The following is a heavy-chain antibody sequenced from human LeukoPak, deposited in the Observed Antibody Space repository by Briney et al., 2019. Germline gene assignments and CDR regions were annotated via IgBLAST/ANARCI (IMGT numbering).Heavy chain of an antibody. CDR2: INSDGSST. Sequence: AGGSLRLSCAASGFTFNTYWMHWVRQAPGKGLVWVSRINSDGSSTNYADSVGGRFTISRDNAKNTLYLQMNSLRAEDTAVYYCARDTIAAAGHFYYYGMDVWGKGTTVTVSS. CDR3: ARDTIAAAGHFYYYGMDV. D-gene: IGHD6-13*01. V-gene: IGHV3-74*01. CDR1: GFTFNTYW. J-gene: IGHJ6*04.